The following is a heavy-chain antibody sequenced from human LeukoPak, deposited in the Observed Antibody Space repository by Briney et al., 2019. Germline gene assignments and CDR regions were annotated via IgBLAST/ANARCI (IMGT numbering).Heavy chain of an antibody. J-gene: IGHJ5*01. CDR2: TYYMSKWSN. CDR3: ARSHWNYDNWFDP. V-gene: IGHV6-1*01. D-gene: IGHD1-7*01. CDR1: GDSVSSNSAA. Sequence: SQTLSLTCAISGDSVSSNSAAWNWIRQSPSRGLEWLARTYYMSKWSNNYAVSVQSRITINPDTSKNQFSLQLNSVTPEDTAVYYCARSHWNYDNWFDPWGQGTLVTVSS.